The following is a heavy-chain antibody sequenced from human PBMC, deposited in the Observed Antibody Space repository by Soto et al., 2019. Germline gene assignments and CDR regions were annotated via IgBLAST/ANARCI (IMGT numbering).Heavy chain of an antibody. D-gene: IGHD3-3*01. J-gene: IGHJ3*02. Sequence: QVQLVESGGGVVQPGRSLRLSCAASGFTFSSYGMHWVRQAPGKGLEWVAVIWYDGSNKYYADSVKGRFTISRDNSKNTRYLQMNSLRAEDTAAYYCARPITTSDSRNAFDIWGQGTMVTVSS. V-gene: IGHV3-33*01. CDR3: ARPITTSDSRNAFDI. CDR2: IWYDGSNK. CDR1: GFTFSSYG.